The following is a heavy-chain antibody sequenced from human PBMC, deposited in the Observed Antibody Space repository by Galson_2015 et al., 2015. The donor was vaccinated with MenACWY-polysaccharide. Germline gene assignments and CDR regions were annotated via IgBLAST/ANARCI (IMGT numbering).Heavy chain of an antibody. J-gene: IGHJ4*01. V-gene: IGHV3-48*01. CDR3: TRGGQGRVPDN. CDR1: GFTFSSYS. CDR2: ISSTSSTI. D-gene: IGHD1-1*01. Sequence: SLRLSCAASGFTFSSYSMNWVRQAPGRGLECVSYISSTSSTIHYADSVKGRFTISRDNAQNSLYLQMSSLRAEDTAVYYCTRGGQGRVPDNWGQATLVTVSS.